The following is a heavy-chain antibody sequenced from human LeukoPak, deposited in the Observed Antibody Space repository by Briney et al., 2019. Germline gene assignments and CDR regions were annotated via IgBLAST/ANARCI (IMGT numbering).Heavy chain of an antibody. CDR1: GGSISSYY. CDR2: INHSGST. CDR3: ARGRQDRIQLWSRPFDY. D-gene: IGHD5-18*01. J-gene: IGHJ4*02. V-gene: IGHV4-34*01. Sequence: KASETLSLTCTVSGGSISSYYWSWIRQPPGKGLEWIGEINHSGSTNYNPSLKSRVTISVDTSKNQFSLKLSSVTAADTAVYYCARGRQDRIQLWSRPFDYWGQGTLVTVSS.